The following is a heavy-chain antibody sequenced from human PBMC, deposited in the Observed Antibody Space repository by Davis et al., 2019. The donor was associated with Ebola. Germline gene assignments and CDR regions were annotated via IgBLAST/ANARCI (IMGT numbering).Heavy chain of an antibody. Sequence: GGSLRLSCAASGFTFSSYGMHWVRQAPGKGLEWVAVIWYDGSNIYYADSVKGRFTISRDNSKNTLYLQMNSLRAEDTAVYYCARVNRHGDPDYWGQGTLVTVSS. J-gene: IGHJ4*02. CDR1: GFTFSSYG. D-gene: IGHD4-17*01. V-gene: IGHV3-33*08. CDR3: ARVNRHGDPDY. CDR2: IWYDGSNI.